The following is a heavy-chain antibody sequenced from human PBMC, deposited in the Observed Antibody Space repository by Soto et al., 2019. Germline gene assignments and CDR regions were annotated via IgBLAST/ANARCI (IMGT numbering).Heavy chain of an antibody. CDR3: VRGSDPYKCGF. Sequence: QVQLQESGPGLVKPSQTLSLTCTVSGASVSSGLYFWNWIRQLPGKGLQELGHVYPNGNIYYNPSLQSRFTMSMDTSNNQVSLQLNSVTVADTAVYYCVRGSDPYKCGFWGQGALVTVSS. CDR2: VYPNGNI. D-gene: IGHD6-25*01. J-gene: IGHJ4*02. CDR1: GASVSSGLYF. V-gene: IGHV4-31*03.